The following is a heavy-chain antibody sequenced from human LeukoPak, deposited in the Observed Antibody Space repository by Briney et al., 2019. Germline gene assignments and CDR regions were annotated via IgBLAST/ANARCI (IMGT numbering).Heavy chain of an antibody. J-gene: IGHJ3*02. D-gene: IGHD6-19*01. V-gene: IGHV4-38-2*02. CDR2: IYRSGTT. Sequence: KPSETLSLTCTVSSYSISSGYYWGWIRQPPGKGLEWIGSIYRSGTTYYNPSLKSRVTISVDTSKNQFSLKLSSVTAADTAVYYCARGYIAVAHDAFDIWGQGTMVTVSS. CDR1: SYSISSGYY. CDR3: ARGYIAVAHDAFDI.